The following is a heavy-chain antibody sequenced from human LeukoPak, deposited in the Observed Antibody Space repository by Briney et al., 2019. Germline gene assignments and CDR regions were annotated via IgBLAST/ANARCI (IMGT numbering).Heavy chain of an antibody. J-gene: IGHJ4*02. Sequence: PGGSLRLSCAASGFTFSDYYMSWIRQAPGKGLEWISYISSSGTTMYYADPVKGRFTISRDNSKNTLCLQMNSLRAEDTAVYYCARDWDSSGYFDYWGQGTLVTVSS. V-gene: IGHV3-11*04. D-gene: IGHD3-22*01. CDR2: ISSSGTTM. CDR1: GFTFSDYY. CDR3: ARDWDSSGYFDY.